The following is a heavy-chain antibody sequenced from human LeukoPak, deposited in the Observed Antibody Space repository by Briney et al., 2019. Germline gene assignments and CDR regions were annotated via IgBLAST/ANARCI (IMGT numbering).Heavy chain of an antibody. J-gene: IGHJ4*02. Sequence: PSETLSLTGAVSGVSFNDYYWSWVRQTPGKGREWIGEINHSGYTNDSPSLKSRVTLSIDTSRKQFCLNLRSVTVADTGIYYCTKMTTGHDYWGQGTLVTVSS. CDR3: TKMTTGHDY. D-gene: IGHD4-17*01. V-gene: IGHV4-34*10. CDR1: GVSFNDYY. CDR2: INHSGYT.